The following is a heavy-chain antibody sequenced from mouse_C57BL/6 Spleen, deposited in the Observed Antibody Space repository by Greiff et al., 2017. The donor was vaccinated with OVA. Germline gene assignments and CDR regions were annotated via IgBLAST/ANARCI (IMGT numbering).Heavy chain of an antibody. J-gene: IGHJ4*01. CDR3: ARKGPYAMDY. V-gene: IGHV2-2*01. Sequence: VQLVESGPGLVQPSQSLSISCTASGFSLTSYGVHWVRRSPGKGLEWLGVIWSGGSTDYNAAFISRLGINKDNPTCQVFIKMNSLQADDKAIYYCARKGPYAMDYWGQGTSVTVSS. CDR1: GFSLTSYG. CDR2: IWSGGST.